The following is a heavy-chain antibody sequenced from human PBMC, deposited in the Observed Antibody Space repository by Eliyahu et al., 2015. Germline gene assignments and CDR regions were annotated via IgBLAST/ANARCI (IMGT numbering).Heavy chain of an antibody. Sequence: QVQLVQSGAEVKKPGSSVKVSCKASGGTFSSYAISWVRQAPGQGLEWMGGIIPIFGTANYAQKFQGRVTITADESTSTAYMELSSLRSEDTAVYYCARVLGGGRFLEWSHYYGMDVWGQGTTVTVSS. V-gene: IGHV1-69*01. D-gene: IGHD3-3*01. CDR3: ARVLGGGRFLEWSHYYGMDV. CDR1: GGTFSSYA. J-gene: IGHJ6*02. CDR2: IIPIFGTA.